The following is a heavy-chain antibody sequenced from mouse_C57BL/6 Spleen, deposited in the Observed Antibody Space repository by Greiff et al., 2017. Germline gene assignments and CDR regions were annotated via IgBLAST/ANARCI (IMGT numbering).Heavy chain of an antibody. CDR3: ASGVYGNYVAEFAY. Sequence: EVQLQQSGPELVKPGASVKISCKASGYSFTGYFMNWVKQSHGKSLEWIGRINPYNGDTFYNQKFKGKATLTVDKSSSTAHMALRSLTSEDSAVXYCASGVYGNYVAEFAYWGQGTLVTVSA. D-gene: IGHD2-1*01. CDR2: INPYNGDT. CDR1: GYSFTGYF. J-gene: IGHJ3*01. V-gene: IGHV1-20*01.